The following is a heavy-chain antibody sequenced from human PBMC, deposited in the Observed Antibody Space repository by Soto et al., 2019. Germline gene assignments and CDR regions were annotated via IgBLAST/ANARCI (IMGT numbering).Heavy chain of an antibody. CDR2: ISYDGSNK. J-gene: IGHJ4*02. D-gene: IGHD6-19*01. Sequence: PGGSLRLSCAASGFTFSSYAMHWVRQAPGKGLEWVAVISYDGSNKYYADSVKGRFTISRDNSKNTLYLQMNSLRAEDTAVYYCARESRGTVAAKIGDYWGQGTLVTVSS. V-gene: IGHV3-30-3*01. CDR3: ARESRGTVAAKIGDY. CDR1: GFTFSSYA.